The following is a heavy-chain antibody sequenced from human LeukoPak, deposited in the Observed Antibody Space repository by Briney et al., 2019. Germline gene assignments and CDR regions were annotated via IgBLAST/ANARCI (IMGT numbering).Heavy chain of an antibody. D-gene: IGHD3-22*01. CDR2: INPKSGGA. CDR3: ARKVPNDSSGYYYRGQFDP. Sequence: ASVKVSCKASGYTFTDYYMHWVRQAPGQGLEWMGWINPKSGGANSAQRFQGRVTMTRDTSISTTYMELSSLRSEDTAVYYCARKVPNDSSGYYYRGQFDPWGQGTLVTVSS. V-gene: IGHV1-2*02. J-gene: IGHJ5*02. CDR1: GYTFTDYY.